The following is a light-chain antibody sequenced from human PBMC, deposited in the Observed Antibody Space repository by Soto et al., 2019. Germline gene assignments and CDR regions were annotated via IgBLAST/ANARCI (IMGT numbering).Light chain of an antibody. Sequence: TQSPATLSLSPGERATLSCRASQSVSSYLAWYQQKPGKAPRLLIYRASSLEGGVPSRFSGSGSGAEFTLTISSLQPDDFATYYCQHYDSYSGTFGPGTKVDIK. V-gene: IGKV1-5*03. CDR2: RAS. CDR3: QHYDSYSGT. J-gene: IGKJ3*01. CDR1: QSVSSY.